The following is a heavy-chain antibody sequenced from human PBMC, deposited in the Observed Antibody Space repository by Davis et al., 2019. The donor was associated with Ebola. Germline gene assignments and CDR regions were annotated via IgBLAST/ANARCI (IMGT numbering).Heavy chain of an antibody. CDR3: ASYYYGSGSYYSESRKYYYYGMDV. D-gene: IGHD3-10*01. CDR1: GGTFSSYA. Sequence: AASVKVSCKASGGTFSSYAISWVRQAPGQGLEWMGGIILIFGTANYAQKFQGRVTITADKSTSTAYMELSSLRSEDTAVYYCASYYYGSGSYYSESRKYYYYGMDVWGQGTTVTVSS. V-gene: IGHV1-69*06. J-gene: IGHJ6*02. CDR2: IILIFGTA.